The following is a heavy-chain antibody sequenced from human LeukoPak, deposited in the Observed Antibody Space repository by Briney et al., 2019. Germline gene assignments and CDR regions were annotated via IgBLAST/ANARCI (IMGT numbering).Heavy chain of an antibody. Sequence: SETLSLTCAVYGGSFSGYNWSWIRQPPGKGLEWIGEINHSGSTNYNPSLKSRVTISVDTSKNQFSLKLSSVTAADTAVYYCARANYGGRFDYWGQGTLVTVSS. V-gene: IGHV4-34*01. CDR1: GGSFSGYN. CDR2: INHSGST. CDR3: ARANYGGRFDY. J-gene: IGHJ4*02. D-gene: IGHD4-23*01.